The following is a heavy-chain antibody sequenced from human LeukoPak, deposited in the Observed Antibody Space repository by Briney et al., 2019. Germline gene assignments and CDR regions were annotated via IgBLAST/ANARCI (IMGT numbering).Heavy chain of an antibody. J-gene: IGHJ4*02. V-gene: IGHV3-23*01. CDR1: GFTFSSYA. D-gene: IGHD2-2*01. CDR2: ISGSGTNT. Sequence: GGSLRLSCAASGFTFSSYAMSWVRQAPGKGLEWVSIISGSGTNTYYADSVKGRFTISRDNSKNTLYLQMNSLRAEDTALYYCVRHSAPVLAAARFDYWGQGNLVTVSS. CDR3: VRHSAPVLAAARFDY.